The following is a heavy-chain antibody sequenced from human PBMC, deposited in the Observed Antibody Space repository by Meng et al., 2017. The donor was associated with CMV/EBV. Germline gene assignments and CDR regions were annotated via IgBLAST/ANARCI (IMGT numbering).Heavy chain of an antibody. D-gene: IGHD2-2*01. CDR2: IIPILGIA. CDR1: GGTFSSYA. J-gene: IGHJ6*02. Sequence: SVKVSCKASGGTFSSYAISWVRQAPGQGLEWMGGIIPILGIANYAQKFQGRVTITADKSTSTAYMELSSLRSEDTAVYYCARDRYCSSTSCYVAFVYYYYYGMDVWGQGTTVTVSS. V-gene: IGHV1-69*10. CDR3: ARDRYCSSTSCYVAFVYYYYYGMDV.